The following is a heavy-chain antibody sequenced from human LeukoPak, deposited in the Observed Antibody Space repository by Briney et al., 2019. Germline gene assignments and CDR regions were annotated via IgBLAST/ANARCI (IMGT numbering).Heavy chain of an antibody. V-gene: IGHV3-30*19. D-gene: IGHD2-2*01. Sequence: GGSLRLSCAASGFTFKNYGMHWVRQAPGKGLEWVAVISYDGSNKYYADSVKGRFTISRDNSKNTLYLQMNSLRAEDTAVYYCASLYIVVVPAAIWKSSNFDYWGQGTLVTVSS. CDR3: ASLYIVVVPAAIWKSSNFDY. J-gene: IGHJ4*02. CDR1: GFTFKNYG. CDR2: ISYDGSNK.